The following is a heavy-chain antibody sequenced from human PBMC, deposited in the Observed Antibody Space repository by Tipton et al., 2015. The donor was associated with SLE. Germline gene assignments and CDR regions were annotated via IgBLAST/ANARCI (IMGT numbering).Heavy chain of an antibody. V-gene: IGHV4-59*01. CDR3: ARGLDGYGAFDI. D-gene: IGHD5-24*01. CDR1: GDSITSDY. J-gene: IGHJ3*02. Sequence: GLVKPSETLSLTCTVSGDSITSDYWTWIRQPPGKGLEWIGYISYSGSTNYNPSVRSRVSISVDSSKNQFSLKLSSVTAADTAVYYCARGLDGYGAFDIWGQGTMVTVSS. CDR2: ISYSGST.